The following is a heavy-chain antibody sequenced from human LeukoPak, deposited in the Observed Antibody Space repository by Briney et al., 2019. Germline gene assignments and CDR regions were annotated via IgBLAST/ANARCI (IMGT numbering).Heavy chain of an antibody. D-gene: IGHD3-22*01. Sequence: GGSLRPSCAASGFTFSSYWMHWVRQAPGKGLVWVSRINSDGSSTSYADSVKGRFTISRDNAKNTLYFQMGSLRAEDMAVYYCASTADYYDSSGYYIPPNFDYWGQGTLVTVSS. V-gene: IGHV3-74*01. CDR2: INSDGSST. CDR3: ASTADYYDSSGYYIPPNFDY. CDR1: GFTFSSYW. J-gene: IGHJ4*02.